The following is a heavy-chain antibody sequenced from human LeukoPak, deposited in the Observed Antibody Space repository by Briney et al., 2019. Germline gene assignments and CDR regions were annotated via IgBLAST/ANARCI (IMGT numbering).Heavy chain of an antibody. Sequence: GGSLRLSCAASGFAFSTYEMSWVCQAPGKGLEWIADITISGQTKNYADSVKGRFTISRDNAMSSLYLQMNSLRVEDTGVFYCARGDPHADLWGQGTLVTVSS. CDR3: ARGDPHADL. CDR1: GFAFSTYE. J-gene: IGHJ5*02. V-gene: IGHV3-48*03. CDR2: ITISGQTK.